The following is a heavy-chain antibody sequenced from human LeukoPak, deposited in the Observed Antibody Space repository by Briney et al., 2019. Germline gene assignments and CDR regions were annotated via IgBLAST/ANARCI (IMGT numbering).Heavy chain of an antibody. V-gene: IGHV3-15*01. CDR3: TREGTEGGYGMDV. CDR1: GVTFNIAW. D-gene: IGHD1-1*01. CDR2: VKSKTDGGTT. Sequence: PGGSLRLSCAASGVTFNIAWMNWARQAPGKGLEWGGHVKSKTDGGTTDYAAPVKGRFTISSDDSKNTLYLQMNRLKTEDTVVYYCTREGTEGGYGMDVWGQGTTVTVSS. J-gene: IGHJ6*02.